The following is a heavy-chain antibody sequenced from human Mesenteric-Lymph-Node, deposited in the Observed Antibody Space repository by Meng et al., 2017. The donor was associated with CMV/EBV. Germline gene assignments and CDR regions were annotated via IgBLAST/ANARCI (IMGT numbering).Heavy chain of an antibody. D-gene: IGHD3-10*01. CDR2: IYYSGST. Sequence: SSGSYYWSWIRQPPGKGLEWIGYIYYSGSTNYNPSLKSRVTISVDKSKNQFSLKLSSVTAADTAVYYCARVAEYYYGSGSYLGFDYWGQGTRVTVSS. J-gene: IGHJ4*02. V-gene: IGHV4-61*01. CDR3: ARVAEYYYGSGSYLGFDY. CDR1: SSGSYY.